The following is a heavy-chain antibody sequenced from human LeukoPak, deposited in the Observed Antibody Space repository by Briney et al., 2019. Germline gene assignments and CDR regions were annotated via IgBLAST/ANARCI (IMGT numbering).Heavy chain of an antibody. CDR2: INHSGST. CDR1: GGSFSGYY. J-gene: IGHJ6*02. CDR3: ALTIDIVVARGGNGMDV. Sequence: SETLSLTCAVYGGSFSGYYWSWIRQPPGKGLEWIGEINHSGSTNYNPSLKSRVTISVDTSKNQFSLKLSSVTAADTAVYYCALTIDIVVARGGNGMDVWGQGTTVTVSS. D-gene: IGHD2-15*01. V-gene: IGHV4-34*01.